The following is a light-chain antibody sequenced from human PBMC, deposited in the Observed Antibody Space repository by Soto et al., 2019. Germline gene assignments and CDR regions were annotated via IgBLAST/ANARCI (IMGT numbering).Light chain of an antibody. CDR2: GNI. Sequence: QSLLTQLPSVSGAPGQRVTISCTGSSSNIGAGYDVHWYRQLPGTAPTVLIYGNINRPSGVPDRFSASKSGTSASLAITGLQAEDEADYYCQSYDNNLVVFGGGTKVTVL. J-gene: IGLJ2*01. CDR1: SSNIGAGYD. V-gene: IGLV1-40*01. CDR3: QSYDNNLVV.